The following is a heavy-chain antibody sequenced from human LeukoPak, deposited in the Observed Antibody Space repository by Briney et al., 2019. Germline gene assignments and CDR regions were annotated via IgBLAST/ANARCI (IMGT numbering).Heavy chain of an antibody. D-gene: IGHD5-18*01. Sequence: GGSLRLSCAASGFSFSSYSMNWVRQAPGKGLEWVSSLSSSSSYIYYADSVKGRFTISRDNAKNSLYLQMNSLRAEDTAVYYSPNPSTRDTAMRYYYYYYGMDVWGQGTTVTVSS. CDR2: LSSSSSYI. J-gene: IGHJ6*02. CDR1: GFSFSSYS. CDR3: PNPSTRDTAMRYYYYYYGMDV. V-gene: IGHV3-21*01.